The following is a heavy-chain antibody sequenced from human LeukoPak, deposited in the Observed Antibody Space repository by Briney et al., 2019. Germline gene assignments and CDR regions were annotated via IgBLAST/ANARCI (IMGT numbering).Heavy chain of an antibody. Sequence: GGSLRLSCAASGFTFSSYAMHWVRQAPGKGLEWVSAISGSGGSTYYADSVKGRFTISRDNAKNSLYLQMNSLRAEDTAVYYCAELGITMIGGVWGKGTTVTISS. V-gene: IGHV3-23*01. CDR1: GFTFSSYA. D-gene: IGHD3-10*02. CDR2: ISGSGGST. J-gene: IGHJ6*04. CDR3: AELGITMIGGV.